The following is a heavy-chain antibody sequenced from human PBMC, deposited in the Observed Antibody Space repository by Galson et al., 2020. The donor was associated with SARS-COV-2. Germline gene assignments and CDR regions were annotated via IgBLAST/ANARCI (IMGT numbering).Heavy chain of an antibody. J-gene: IGHJ4*02. CDR2: IWYDGSNK. CDR1: GFTFSSYG. V-gene: IGHV3-33*01. D-gene: IGHD1-26*01. CDR3: ARGPEWELLPSFDY. Sequence: GGSLRLSCAASGFTFSSYGMHWVRQAPGKGLEWVAVIWYDGSNKYYADSVKGRFTISRDNSKNTLYLQMNSLRAEDTAVYYCARGPEWELLPSFDYWGQGTLVTVSS.